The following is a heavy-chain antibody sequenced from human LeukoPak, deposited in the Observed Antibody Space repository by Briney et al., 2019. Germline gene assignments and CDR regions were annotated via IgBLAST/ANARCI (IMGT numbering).Heavy chain of an antibody. CDR1: GYTFISYY. Sequence: GASVKVSCKASGYTFISYYIHLVRQAPGQGLELMGITNPRAGSTNYAQKFQGRVTMTRDTSTSTVFMELSSLRSEDTAVYFCARGPPGRVYDSSKRGLFDPWGQGTLVTVSS. V-gene: IGHV1-46*01. D-gene: IGHD3-22*01. J-gene: IGHJ5*02. CDR3: ARGPPGRVYDSSKRGLFDP. CDR2: TNPRAGST.